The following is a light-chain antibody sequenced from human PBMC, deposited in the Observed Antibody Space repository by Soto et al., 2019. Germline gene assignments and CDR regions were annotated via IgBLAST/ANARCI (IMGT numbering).Light chain of an antibody. CDR2: AAS. J-gene: IGKJ5*01. Sequence: DSQMPQSPSSLSASVGDRVTITCRASQSISSYLNWYQQKPGKAPKLLIYAASSLQSGVPSRFSGSGSGTDFTLTISRLEAEDFAVYYCQQSSSSPITFGQGTRLEI. CDR3: QQSSSSPIT. V-gene: IGKV1-39*01. CDR1: QSISSY.